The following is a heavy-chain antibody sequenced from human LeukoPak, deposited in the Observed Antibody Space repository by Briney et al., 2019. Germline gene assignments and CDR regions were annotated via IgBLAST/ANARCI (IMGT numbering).Heavy chain of an antibody. Sequence: SETLSLTCTVSGGSISSSSYYWGWIRQPPGKGLEWIGSIYYSGSTYYNPSLKSRVTISVDTSKNQFSLKLSSVTAADTAVYYCAREGFYYDILTGYYHDAFDIWGQGTMVTVSS. CDR3: AREGFYYDILTGYYHDAFDI. J-gene: IGHJ3*02. D-gene: IGHD3-9*01. CDR1: GGSISSSSYY. V-gene: IGHV4-39*07. CDR2: IYYSGST.